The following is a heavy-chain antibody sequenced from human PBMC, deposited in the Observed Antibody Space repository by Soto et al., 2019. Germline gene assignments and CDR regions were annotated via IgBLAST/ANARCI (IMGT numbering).Heavy chain of an antibody. CDR2: ISKDGNVK. D-gene: IGHD3-22*01. V-gene: IGHV3-30*18. Sequence: GGSLRLSCAASGFTFSSYGMHWVRQAPGKGLEWVAVISKDGNVKYYAESVKGRFTISRDNSKNTLYLQMNSLRADDTAVYYCAKEDNYYDSSGYYLEYFHHWGQGTLVTVS. J-gene: IGHJ1*01. CDR3: AKEDNYYDSSGYYLEYFHH. CDR1: GFTFSSYG.